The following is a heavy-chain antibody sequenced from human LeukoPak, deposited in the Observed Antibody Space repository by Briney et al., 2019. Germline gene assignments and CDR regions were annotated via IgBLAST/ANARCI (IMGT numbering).Heavy chain of an antibody. D-gene: IGHD4-17*01. V-gene: IGHV3-23*01. CDR3: ARGQVTAVTGLASFDI. J-gene: IGHJ3*02. CDR1: GFTFSSYG. CDR2: ISGSGGST. Sequence: GGSLRLSCAASGFTFSSYGMSWVRQAPGKGLEWVSAISGSGGSTYYADSVKGRFTISRDNSKNTLYLQMSSLRAEDTAVYYCARGQVTAVTGLASFDIWGQGTMVTVSS.